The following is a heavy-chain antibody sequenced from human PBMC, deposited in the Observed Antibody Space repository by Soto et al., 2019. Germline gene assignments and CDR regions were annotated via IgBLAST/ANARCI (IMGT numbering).Heavy chain of an antibody. V-gene: IGHV4-30-2*01. CDR3: ASSHAGAHITAAVH. J-gene: IGHJ4*02. Sequence: QLQLQESGSGLVKPSQTLSLTCAVSGGSISSGGYSWSWIRQPPGKGLEWIGYIYHSGSTYYNPSLKGRVTISVDRSKTQFSLKLSSVTAADTAVYYCASSHAGAHITAAVHWGQGTLVTVSS. D-gene: IGHD6-13*01. CDR1: GGSISSGGYS. CDR2: IYHSGST.